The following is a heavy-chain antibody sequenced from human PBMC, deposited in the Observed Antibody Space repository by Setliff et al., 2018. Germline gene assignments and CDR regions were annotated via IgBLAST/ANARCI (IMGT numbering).Heavy chain of an antibody. CDR1: GFTFSNYW. J-gene: IGHJ4*02. CDR2: INSDGSST. V-gene: IGHV3-74*01. CDR3: ARGTGYLPY. Sequence: GGSLRLSCAASGFTFSNYWMHWVRQAPGKGLVWVSHINSDGSSTNYADSVKGRFTISRDNAKNTLYLQMNSLRAEDTAVYFCARGTGYLPYWGQGTLVTVS. D-gene: IGHD3-9*01.